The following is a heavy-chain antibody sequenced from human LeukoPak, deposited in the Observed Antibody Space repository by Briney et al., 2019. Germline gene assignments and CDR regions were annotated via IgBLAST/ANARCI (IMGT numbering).Heavy chain of an antibody. V-gene: IGHV1-69*04. CDR3: ARDRDCSSTSCKNYYYYGVDV. CDR2: IIPILGIA. CDR1: GGTFSSYA. J-gene: IGHJ6*02. D-gene: IGHD2-2*01. Sequence: SVKVSCKASGGTFSSYAISWVRQAPGQGLEWMGRIIPILGIANYAQKFQGRVTITADKSTSTAYMELSSLRSEDTAVYYCARDRDCSSTSCKNYYYYGVDVWGQGTTVTVSS.